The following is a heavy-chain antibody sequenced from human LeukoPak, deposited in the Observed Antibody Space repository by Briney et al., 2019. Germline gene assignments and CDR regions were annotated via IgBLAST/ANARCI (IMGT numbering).Heavy chain of an antibody. J-gene: IGHJ5*01. CDR2: ISGDGLIK. Sequence: GGSLRLSCAASGFTFENYGIHWFRQGPGKGLEWVSLISGDGLIKHYKDSVKGRFTISRDNSKNSMYLQMCSLRPEDTALYYCAKDTPFSGRVFDSWGQGTPVTVSS. V-gene: IGHV3-43*02. D-gene: IGHD5-12*01. CDR1: GFTFENYG. CDR3: AKDTPFSGRVFDS.